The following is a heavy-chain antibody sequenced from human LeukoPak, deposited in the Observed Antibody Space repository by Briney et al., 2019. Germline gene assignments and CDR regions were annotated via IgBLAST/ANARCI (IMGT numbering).Heavy chain of an antibody. D-gene: IGHD5-18*01. CDR3: AVETDTAMAMGVYFDY. CDR2: INPNSVGT. CDR1: GYTFTGYY. J-gene: IGHJ4*02. V-gene: IGHV1-2*02. Sequence: ASVKVSCKASGYTFTGYYMHWVRQAPGQGLEWMGWINPNSVGTNYAQKFQGRVTMARDTSISTAYMELSRLRSDDTAVYYCAVETDTAMAMGVYFDYWGQGTLVTVSS.